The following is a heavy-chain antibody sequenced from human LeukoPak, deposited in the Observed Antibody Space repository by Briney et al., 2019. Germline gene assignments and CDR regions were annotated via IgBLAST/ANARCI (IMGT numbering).Heavy chain of an antibody. CDR1: GFTFSNYW. CDR3: AEGGYYGSAYDY. V-gene: IGHV3-7*02. D-gene: IGHD3-10*01. CDR2: IKQDGSEK. Sequence: GGSLRLSCAASGFTFSNYWMSWVRQAPGKGLEWVANIKQDGSEKYYVDSVKGRFTIFRDNAKNSLYLQMNSLRAEDTAVYYCAEGGYYGSAYDYWGQGTLVTVSS. J-gene: IGHJ4*02.